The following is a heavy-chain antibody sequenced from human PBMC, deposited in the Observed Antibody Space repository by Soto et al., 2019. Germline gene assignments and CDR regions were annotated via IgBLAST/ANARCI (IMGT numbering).Heavy chain of an antibody. CDR2: IYWDDDK. J-gene: IGHJ4*01. CDR3: ARKPSPYLAYYFHF. V-gene: IGHV2-5*02. Sequence: TLVNPTQTLTLTCSLSGFSLTTRGVGVGWIRQPPGKAPEWLALIYWDDDKRYRSSLKNRLTINKDTSRNQVVLTMTNMGPVDTATYYGARKPSPYLAYYFHFWGHGTRVTVSS. CDR1: GFSLTTRGVG. D-gene: IGHD2-21*01.